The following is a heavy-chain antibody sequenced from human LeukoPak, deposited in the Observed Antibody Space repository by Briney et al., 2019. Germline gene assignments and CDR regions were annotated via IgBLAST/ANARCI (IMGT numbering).Heavy chain of an antibody. CDR2: ITVDGGRT. CDR1: GFSFSTYW. D-gene: IGHD2-2*02. J-gene: IGHJ4*02. CDR3: AKPLGAIVVVPAAIPPPDY. Sequence: GGSLRLSCATSGFSFSTYWMTWVRQAPGKGLEWVSSITVDGGRTQYADSVKGRFTISRDNSKNTLYLQMNSLRAEDTAVYYCAKPLGAIVVVPAAIPPPDYWGQGTLVTVSS. V-gene: IGHV3-23*01.